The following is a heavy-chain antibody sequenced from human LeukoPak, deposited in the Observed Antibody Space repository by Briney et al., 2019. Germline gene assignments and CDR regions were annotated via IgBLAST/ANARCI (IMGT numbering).Heavy chain of an antibody. CDR1: GFTFSSYA. Sequence: GGSLRLSCAASGFTFSSYAMSWVRQAPGKGLERVSAISGSGGSTYYADSVKGRFTISRDNSKNTLYLQMNSLRAEDTAVYYCAKAPKRFYDAFDIWGQGTMVTVSS. CDR3: AKAPKRFYDAFDI. V-gene: IGHV3-23*01. J-gene: IGHJ3*02. CDR2: ISGSGGST. D-gene: IGHD3-3*01.